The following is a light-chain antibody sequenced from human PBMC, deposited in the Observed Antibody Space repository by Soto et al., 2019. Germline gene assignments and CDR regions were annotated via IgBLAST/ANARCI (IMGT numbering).Light chain of an antibody. Sequence: QSVLTQPPSASGSPGQSVTISCTGTSSDIGGNNFVSWYQQQPGKAPELMIYEVNKRPSGVPDRFSGSKSGNTASLTVSGLQAEDDGYYYCCSCAGDKVVFGGGTKLTVL. CDR2: EVN. J-gene: IGLJ3*02. CDR1: SSDIGGNNF. CDR3: CSCAGDKVV. V-gene: IGLV2-8*01.